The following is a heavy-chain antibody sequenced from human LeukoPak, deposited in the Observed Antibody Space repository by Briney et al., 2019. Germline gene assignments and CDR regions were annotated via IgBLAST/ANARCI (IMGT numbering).Heavy chain of an antibody. V-gene: IGHV3-23*01. CDR3: AKDGPGYSYGKRYDY. J-gene: IGHJ4*02. Sequence: GGSLRLSCAASGFTFSRYAMSWVRQAPGKGLEWVSAISGSGGSTYYADSVKGRFTISRDNSKNTLYLQMNSLRAEDTAVYYCAKDGPGYSYGKRYDYWGQGTLVTVSS. D-gene: IGHD5-18*01. CDR1: GFTFSRYA. CDR2: ISGSGGST.